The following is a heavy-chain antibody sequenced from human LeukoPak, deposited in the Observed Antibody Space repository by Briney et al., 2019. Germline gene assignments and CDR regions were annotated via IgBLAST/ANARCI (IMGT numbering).Heavy chain of an antibody. CDR1: GYTFTGYY. CDR3: ARSTRVERKIFDY. V-gene: IGHV1-2*02. D-gene: IGHD3-10*01. Sequence: ASVKVSCKASGYTFTGYYMHWVRQAPGQGLEWMGWINPNSGGTNYAQKFQGRVTMTRDTSISTAYMELSRLRSDDTAVYYCARSTRVERKIFDYWGQGTLVTVSS. CDR2: INPNSGGT. J-gene: IGHJ4*02.